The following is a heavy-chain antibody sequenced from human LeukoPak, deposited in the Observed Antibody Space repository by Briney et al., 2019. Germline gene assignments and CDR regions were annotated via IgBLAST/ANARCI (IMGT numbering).Heavy chain of an antibody. J-gene: IGHJ4*02. CDR1: GGSISSGSYY. CDR2: IYTSGST. V-gene: IGHV4-61*02. Sequence: SETLSLTCTVSGGSISSGSYYWSWIRQPAGKGLEWIGRIYTSGSTNYNPSLKSRVTISVDTSKNQFSLKLSSVTAADTAVYYCARATVTTALLDYWGQGILVTVSS. CDR3: ARATVTTALLDY. D-gene: IGHD4-17*01.